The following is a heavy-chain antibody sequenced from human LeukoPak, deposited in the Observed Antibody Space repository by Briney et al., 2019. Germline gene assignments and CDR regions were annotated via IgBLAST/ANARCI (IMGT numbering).Heavy chain of an antibody. CDR2: IYTSGST. CDR1: GASISSYY. D-gene: IGHD6-13*01. V-gene: IGHV4-4*07. J-gene: IGHJ3*02. CDR3: ARDQARYSSSWYDAFDI. Sequence: SETLSLTCTVSGASISSYYYNWIRQTAGKGLEWIGRIYTSGSTNYNPSLKSRVTTSVDTSKNQFSLKLSSVTAADTAVYYCARDQARYSSSWYDAFDIWGQGTMVTVSS.